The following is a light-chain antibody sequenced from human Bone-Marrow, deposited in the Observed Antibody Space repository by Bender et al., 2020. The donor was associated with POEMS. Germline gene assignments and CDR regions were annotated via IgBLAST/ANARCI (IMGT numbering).Light chain of an antibody. CDR3: QAWDTYSVI. V-gene: IGLV3-1*01. CDR1: DLGDKY. J-gene: IGLJ2*01. Sequence: SYEVTQPPSVSVSPGQTASITCSGDDLGDKYVAWYQQEPGQSPVLVIYHDTKRPSGIPERFSGSNSGNTATLTISGTQAMDEADYYCQAWDTYSVIFGGGTKLTVL. CDR2: HDT.